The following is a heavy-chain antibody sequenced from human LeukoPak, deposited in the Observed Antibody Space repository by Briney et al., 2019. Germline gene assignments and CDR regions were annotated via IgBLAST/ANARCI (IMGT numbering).Heavy chain of an antibody. CDR2: ISGSGNTT. CDR3: AKDFYDSSGSRYDY. V-gene: IGHV3-23*01. Sequence: GGSLRLSCAASQFTFSNYAMSWVRQAPGKGLEWVSAISGSGNTTYFGDSVTGRFTISRDNSKNTLFMQMNSLRAEDTAVYYCAKDFYDSSGSRYDYWGQGTLVTVSS. CDR1: QFTFSNYA. D-gene: IGHD3-22*01. J-gene: IGHJ4*02.